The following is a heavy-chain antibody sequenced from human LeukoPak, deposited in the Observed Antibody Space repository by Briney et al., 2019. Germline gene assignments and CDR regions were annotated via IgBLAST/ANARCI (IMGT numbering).Heavy chain of an antibody. CDR1: GYSSTSYG. J-gene: IGHJ5*02. CDR2: IHIYRGNT. CDR3: ARDVGITVAVSCDP. Sequence: ASVKVSCKASGYSSTSYGISWVRQAPGQGLEWMGWIHIYRGNTNYAQKFQGRVTMTTDTSTSTVYMEVRGLRSDDTAMYYWARDVGITVAVSCDPWGRGTLVSVSS. V-gene: IGHV1-18*01. D-gene: IGHD6-13*01.